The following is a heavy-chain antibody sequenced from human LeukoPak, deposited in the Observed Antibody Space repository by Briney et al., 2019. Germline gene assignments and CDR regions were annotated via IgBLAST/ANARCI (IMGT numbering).Heavy chain of an antibody. V-gene: IGHV4-59*01. CDR2: IYYSGST. CDR3: ARCDILTGDAFDI. Sequence: SETLSLTCTVSGGSFSSYYWSWIRQPPGKGLEWIGYIYYSGSTNYNPSLKSRVTISVDTSKNQFSLKLSSVTAADTAVYYCARCDILTGDAFDIWGQGTMVTVSS. CDR1: GGSFSSYY. J-gene: IGHJ3*02. D-gene: IGHD3-9*01.